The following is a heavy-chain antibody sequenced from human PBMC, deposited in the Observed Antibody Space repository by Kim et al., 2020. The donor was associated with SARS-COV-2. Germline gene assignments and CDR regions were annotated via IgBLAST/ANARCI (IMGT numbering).Heavy chain of an antibody. V-gene: IGHV3-11*05. CDR2: ISSSSSYT. D-gene: IGHD1-26*01. CDR1: GFNFSDYY. CDR3: ARDKGGSYQDFDY. J-gene: IGHJ4*02. Sequence: GGSLRLSCAASGFNFSDYYMTWIRQAPGKGLECVSYISSSSSYTTYADSVKGRFTISRDNAKNSLYLQMNSLRAEDTALYYCARDKGGSYQDFDYWGQGTLVTVSS.